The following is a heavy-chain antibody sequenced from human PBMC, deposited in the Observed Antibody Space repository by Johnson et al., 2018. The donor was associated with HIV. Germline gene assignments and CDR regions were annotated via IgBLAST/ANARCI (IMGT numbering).Heavy chain of an antibody. D-gene: IGHD3-22*01. CDR2: ISYDGNNK. CDR1: GFTFSTYD. CDR3: ARNYYDSSDAFDI. J-gene: IGHJ3*02. Sequence: QVQLVESGGGVVQPGRSLRLSCAASGFTFSTYDMHWVRQAPGKGLDWVAVISYDGNNKYSADSVKGRFTISRDNSKTLYLQMNSLRAEDTAVYYCARNYYDSSDAFDIWGQGTMVTVSS. V-gene: IGHV3-30*03.